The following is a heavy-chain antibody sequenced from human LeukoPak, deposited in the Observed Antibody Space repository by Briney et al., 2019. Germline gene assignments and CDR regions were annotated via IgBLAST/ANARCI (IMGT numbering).Heavy chain of an antibody. CDR3: AREVLWSSHAFDI. D-gene: IGHD2-21*01. J-gene: IGHJ3*02. Sequence: GGSLRLSCAASGFTFSDYYMSWIRQAPGKGLEWVSYISSSGSTIYYAGSVKGRFTISRDNAKNSLYLQMNSLRAEDTAVYYCAREVLWSSHAFDIWGQGTMVTVSS. CDR1: GFTFSDYY. CDR2: ISSSGSTI. V-gene: IGHV3-11*04.